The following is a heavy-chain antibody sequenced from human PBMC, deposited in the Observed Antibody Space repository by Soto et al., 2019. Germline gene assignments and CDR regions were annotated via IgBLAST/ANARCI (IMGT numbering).Heavy chain of an antibody. CDR2: ISSSGSTI. Sequence: PGGSLRLSCAASGFTFSDYYMSWIRQAPGKGLEWVSYISSSGSTIYYADSVKGRFTISRDNAKNSLYLQMNSLRAEDTAVYYCARDGREQYYDFWSGYSNWFDPWGQGTLVTVSS. V-gene: IGHV3-11*04. D-gene: IGHD3-3*01. J-gene: IGHJ5*02. CDR3: ARDGREQYYDFWSGYSNWFDP. CDR1: GFTFSDYY.